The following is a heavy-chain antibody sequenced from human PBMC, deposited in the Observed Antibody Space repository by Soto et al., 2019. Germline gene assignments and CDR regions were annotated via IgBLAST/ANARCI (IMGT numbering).Heavy chain of an antibody. Sequence: SETLSLTCAVYGGSFSGYYWSWIRQPPGKGLEWIGEINHSGSTNYNPSLKSRVTISVDTSKNQFSLKLSSVTAADTAVYYCARGSKYYDILTGYYYYYYMDVWGKGTTVTVSS. D-gene: IGHD3-9*01. V-gene: IGHV4-34*01. CDR3: ARGSKYYDILTGYYYYYYMDV. J-gene: IGHJ6*03. CDR1: GGSFSGYY. CDR2: INHSGST.